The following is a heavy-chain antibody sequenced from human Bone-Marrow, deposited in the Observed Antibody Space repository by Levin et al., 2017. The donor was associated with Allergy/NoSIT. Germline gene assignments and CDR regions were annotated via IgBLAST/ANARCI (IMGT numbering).Heavy chain of an antibody. J-gene: IGHJ4*02. CDR1: GYTFTSYG. Sequence: ASVKVSCKASGYTFTSYGISWVRQAPGQGLEWMGWISAYNGNTNYAQKLQGRVTMTTDTSTSTAYMELRSLRSDDTAVYYCARDKGHIVVVPAAAWLDYWGQGTLVTVSS. V-gene: IGHV1-18*01. CDR2: ISAYNGNT. CDR3: ARDKGHIVVVPAAAWLDY. D-gene: IGHD2-2*01.